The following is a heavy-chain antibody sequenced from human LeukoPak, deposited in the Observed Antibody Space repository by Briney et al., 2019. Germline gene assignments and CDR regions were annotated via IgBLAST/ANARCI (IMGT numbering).Heavy chain of an antibody. CDR3: ARGSLGEVSSGGYRPSDY. CDR2: ISSSSSYI. Sequence: PGGSLRLSCAASGFTFSSYSMNWVRQAPGKGLEWVSSISSSSSYIYYADSVKGRFTISRDNAKNSLYLQMNSLRGEDTAMYYCARGSLGEVSSGGYRPSDYWGQGTLVTVSS. D-gene: IGHD2-15*01. V-gene: IGHV3-21*01. CDR1: GFTFSSYS. J-gene: IGHJ4*02.